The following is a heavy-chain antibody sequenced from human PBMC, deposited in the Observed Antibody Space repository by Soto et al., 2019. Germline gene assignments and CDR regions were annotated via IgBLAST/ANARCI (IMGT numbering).Heavy chain of an antibody. J-gene: IGHJ3*02. CDR1: GYTFTSYA. V-gene: IGHV1-3*01. CDR2: INAGNGNT. CDR3: ARDRVELADDAFDI. D-gene: IGHD1-26*01. Sequence: ASVKVSCKASGYTFTSYAMHWVRQAPGQRLEWMGWINAGNGNTKYSQKFQGRVTITRDTSASTAYMELSSLRSEDTAVYYCARDRVELADDAFDIWGQGTMVTVSS.